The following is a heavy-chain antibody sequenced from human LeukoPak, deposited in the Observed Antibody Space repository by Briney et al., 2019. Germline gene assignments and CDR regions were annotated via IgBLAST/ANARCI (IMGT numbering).Heavy chain of an antibody. J-gene: IGHJ4*02. Sequence: GESLKISCKASGYSFTSCWIARVRQMPGKGLEWMGIIYPGDSDSRCSPSFQGQVTFSADKSTTVAYLQWSSLKASDTAMYYCARRWELAGGYFDYWGQGTLVTVSS. CDR1: GYSFTSCW. CDR2: IYPGDSDS. V-gene: IGHV5-51*01. CDR3: ARRWELAGGYFDY. D-gene: IGHD1-26*01.